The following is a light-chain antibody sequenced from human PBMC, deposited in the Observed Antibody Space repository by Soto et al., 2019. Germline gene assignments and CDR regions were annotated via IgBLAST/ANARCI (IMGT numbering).Light chain of an antibody. CDR3: QQYSSSSEWT. Sequence: DIQMTQSPSTLSASVGDRVSITCRASRSISSWLAWYQQKPGKAPKLLIYDASSLESGVPSRFSGSGSGTEFTLTISSLQPDDFATYYCQQYSSSSEWTFGQGTKVEIK. J-gene: IGKJ1*01. CDR1: RSISSW. CDR2: DAS. V-gene: IGKV1-5*01.